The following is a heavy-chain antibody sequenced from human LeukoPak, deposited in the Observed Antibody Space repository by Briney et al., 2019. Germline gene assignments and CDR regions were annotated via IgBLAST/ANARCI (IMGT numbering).Heavy chain of an antibody. CDR1: GGSFSGYY. J-gene: IGHJ5*02. CDR3: ARRSSPTATSGVGFDH. D-gene: IGHD2-2*01. V-gene: IGHV4-34*01. Sequence: PSETLSLTCAVYGGSFSGYYWSWIRQPPGKGLEWIGEINHSGSTNYNPSLKSRVTISVDTSKNQFSLKLSSVTAADTAVYYCARRSSPTATSGVGFDHWGQGTLVTVSS. CDR2: INHSGST.